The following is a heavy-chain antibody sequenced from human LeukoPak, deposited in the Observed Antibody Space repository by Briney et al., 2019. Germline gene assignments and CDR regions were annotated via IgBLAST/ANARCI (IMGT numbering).Heavy chain of an antibody. CDR1: GFSFPSFG. Sequence: GASVKVSCKTSGFSFPSFGISWVRQAPGQGLEWMGWISGSSGETNSAQKFQGRITLTTDTSTRTAYMELRSLRSDDTAMYYCARVLAGHPGYWGQGTLVTVSS. CDR3: ARVLAGHPGY. V-gene: IGHV1-18*01. CDR2: ISGSSGET. D-gene: IGHD6-19*01. J-gene: IGHJ4*02.